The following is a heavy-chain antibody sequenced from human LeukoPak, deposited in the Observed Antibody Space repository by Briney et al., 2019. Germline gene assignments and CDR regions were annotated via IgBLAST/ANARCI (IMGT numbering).Heavy chain of an antibody. D-gene: IGHD3-3*01. CDR3: ARVKGSGYRNSIDY. Sequence: GGSLRLSCAAAGFTFDDYAMNWVRQAPGKGLDWVSGINWNGGSTYYRDSVKGRFTISRDNAKNSLYLQMNSLRAEDTALYYCARVKGSGYRNSIDYWGQGTLVTVSS. CDR2: INWNGGST. V-gene: IGHV3-20*04. CDR1: GFTFDDYA. J-gene: IGHJ4*02.